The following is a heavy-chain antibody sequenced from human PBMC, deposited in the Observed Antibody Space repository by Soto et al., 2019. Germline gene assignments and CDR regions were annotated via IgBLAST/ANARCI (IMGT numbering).Heavy chain of an antibody. J-gene: IGHJ6*02. D-gene: IGHD6-13*01. CDR2: IYYSGST. V-gene: IGHV4-59*01. CDR3: ASSNIAATGFYYYGMDV. CDR1: GGSISSYY. Sequence: LSLTCTVSGGSISSYYWSWIRQPPGKGLEWIGYIYYSGSTNYNPSLKSRVTISVDTSKNQFSLKLSSVTAADTAVYYCASSNIAATGFYYYGMDVWGRGT.